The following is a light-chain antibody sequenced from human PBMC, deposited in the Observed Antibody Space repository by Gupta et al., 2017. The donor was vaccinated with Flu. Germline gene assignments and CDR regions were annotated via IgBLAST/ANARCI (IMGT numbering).Light chain of an antibody. CDR2: GAS. CDR1: QSITSGF. J-gene: IGKJ1*01. V-gene: IGKV3-20*01. Sequence: EIVLTQSPGILSLSPGESATLSCRASQSITSGFLDWYQQKDRQAPKLLIYGASRRATGIPVRCSGRGSGTDFTLTISRLEPEDFAVYYCQHYDEAPPTWTFGQGTTVEIK. CDR3: QHYDEAPPTWT.